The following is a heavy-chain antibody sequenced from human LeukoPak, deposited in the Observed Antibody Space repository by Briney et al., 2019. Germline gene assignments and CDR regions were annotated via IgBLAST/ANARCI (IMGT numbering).Heavy chain of an antibody. V-gene: IGHV4-4*07. Sequence: PSETLSLTCTVSGGSISSYYWSWIRQPAGKGLEWIGRIYTSGSTNYNPSLKSRVTMSVDTSKNQFSLKLSSVTAADTAVYYCARSGRRFGQGIAAAGAKLNWFDPWGQGTLVTVSS. CDR3: ARSGRRFGQGIAAAGAKLNWFDP. J-gene: IGHJ5*02. CDR1: GGSISSYY. CDR2: IYTSGST. D-gene: IGHD6-13*01.